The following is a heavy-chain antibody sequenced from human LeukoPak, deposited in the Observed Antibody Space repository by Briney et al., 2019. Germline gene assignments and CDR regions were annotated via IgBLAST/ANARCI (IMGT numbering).Heavy chain of an antibody. D-gene: IGHD3-3*01. V-gene: IGHV1-3*01. Sequence: ASVKVSCKASGYTFTSYAMHWVRQAPGQRLEWMGWINAGNGNTKYSQKFQGRVTITRDTSASTAYMELSSLRSEDTAVYYCARTYDFWSGREYNWFDPWGQGTLVTVSS. CDR3: ARTYDFWSGREYNWFDP. CDR1: GYTFTSYA. CDR2: INAGNGNT. J-gene: IGHJ5*02.